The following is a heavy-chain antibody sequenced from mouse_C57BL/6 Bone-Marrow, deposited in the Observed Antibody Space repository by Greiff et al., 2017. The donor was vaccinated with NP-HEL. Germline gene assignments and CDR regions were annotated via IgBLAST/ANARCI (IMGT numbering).Heavy chain of an antibody. Sequence: EVKLVESGGGLVQPGGSLKFSCAASGFTFSDYYMYWVRQTPEKRLEWVAYISNGGGSTYYPDTVKGRFTISRDNAKTTLYLQLSRLRSEDTAMYYCARQGYDDYDGALFAYWGQGTLVTVT. J-gene: IGHJ3*01. D-gene: IGHD2-4*01. V-gene: IGHV5-12*01. CDR3: ARQGYDDYDGALFAY. CDR1: GFTFSDYY. CDR2: ISNGGGST.